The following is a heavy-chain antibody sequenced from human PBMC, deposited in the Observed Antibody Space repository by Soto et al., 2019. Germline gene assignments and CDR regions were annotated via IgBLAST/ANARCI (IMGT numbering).Heavy chain of an antibody. CDR3: ERSTVTTIYYYGMDV. Sequence: SETLSLTCTVSGGSISSYYWTWIRQPPGKGLEWIGYIYYSGSTYYNPSLKSRVTISVDTSKNQFSLRLNSVTAADTAVYYCERSTVTTIYYYGMDVWGQGTKVTVSS. CDR1: GGSISSYY. V-gene: IGHV4-59*01. D-gene: IGHD4-17*01. J-gene: IGHJ6*02. CDR2: IYYSGST.